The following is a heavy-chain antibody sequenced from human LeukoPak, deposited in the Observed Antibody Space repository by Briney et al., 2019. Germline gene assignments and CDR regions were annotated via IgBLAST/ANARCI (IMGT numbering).Heavy chain of an antibody. Sequence: SETLPLTGAVYGGSLSGYYWTWIRQTPGKGLEWIGEINYSGNTNYNRSLKSRVTISADTSKNQFSLRLSSVTAADTAVYYCARRGTAYCRGGNCYSDKYFDYWGQGTQVTVSS. V-gene: IGHV4-34*01. CDR2: INYSGNT. CDR3: ARRGTAYCRGGNCYSDKYFDY. D-gene: IGHD2-15*01. CDR1: GGSLSGYY. J-gene: IGHJ4*02.